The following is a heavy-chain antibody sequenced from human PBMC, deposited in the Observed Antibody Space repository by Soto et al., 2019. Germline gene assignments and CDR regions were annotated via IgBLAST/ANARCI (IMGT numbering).Heavy chain of an antibody. J-gene: IGHJ4*02. CDR1: GFTVSNNY. V-gene: IGHV3-66*01. D-gene: IGHD2-21*01. CDR3: ARGGDCGGDCHLDF. Sequence: VQLVESGGGLVQSGGSLRLSCAVFGFTVSNNYMSWVRQAPGKGLEWVSAIYSSGTTYYADSVKGRFIISRDNSKNTFYLQMNSLGVEDTAVYYCARGGDCGGDCHLDFWGQGTLVTVPS. CDR2: IYSSGTT.